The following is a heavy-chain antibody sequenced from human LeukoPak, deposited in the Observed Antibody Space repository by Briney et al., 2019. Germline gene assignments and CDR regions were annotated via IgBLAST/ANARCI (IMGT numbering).Heavy chain of an antibody. CDR1: GFTFTSSA. V-gene: IGHV1-58*02. CDR2: IVVGSGNT. D-gene: IGHD4-17*01. Sequence: ASVKVSCKACGFTFTSSAMQWVRQARGQRLEWIGWIVVGSGNTNYAQKFQERVTITRDMSTSTAYMELSSLRSEDTAVYYCAALPDYGDYVFDPWGQGTLVTVSS. J-gene: IGHJ5*02. CDR3: AALPDYGDYVFDP.